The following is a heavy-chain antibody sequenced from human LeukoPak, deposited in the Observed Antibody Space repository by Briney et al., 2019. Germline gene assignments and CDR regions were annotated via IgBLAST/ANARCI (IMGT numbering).Heavy chain of an antibody. V-gene: IGHV1-18*01. CDR2: ISGYNGHT. J-gene: IGHJ5*02. CDR1: GYTFTTYG. Sequence: ASVKVSCKSSGYTFTTYGISWVRQASGQGLEWMGWISGYNGHTYYAQKLQGRVTMTTDTSTSTAFMELGSLRSDDTAVYFCARLPGPFIWFDPWGQGTLVTVSS. CDR3: ARLPGPFIWFDP.